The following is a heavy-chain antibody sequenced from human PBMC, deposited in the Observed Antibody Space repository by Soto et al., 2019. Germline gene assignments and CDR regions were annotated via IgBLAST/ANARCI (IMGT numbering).Heavy chain of an antibody. CDR3: AGLYHYDSSGYYDY. CDR2: INPSGGRT. CDR1: GNSFTTYY. J-gene: IGHJ4*02. D-gene: IGHD3-22*01. V-gene: IGHV1-46*01. Sequence: QVQLVQSGAEVKKPGTSVKVSCKASGNSFTTYYMHWVRQAPGQGLEWMGIINPSGGRTTYAQKFQGRVTMTRDTSTSTFHMELSSLTSEYTAVYYCAGLYHYDSSGYYDYWGQGTLVTVSS.